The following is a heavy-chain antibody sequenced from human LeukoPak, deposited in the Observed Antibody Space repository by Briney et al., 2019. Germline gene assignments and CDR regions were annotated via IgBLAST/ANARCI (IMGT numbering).Heavy chain of an antibody. CDR1: GYTFTSYG. CDR3: ARDNARQYHEPFFVDY. J-gene: IGHJ4*02. V-gene: IGHV1-18*01. Sequence: ASVKVSCKASGYTFTSYGISWVRQAPGQGLEWMGWISAYNGNTNYAQKLQGRVTMTTDTSTSTAYMELRSLRSDDTAVYYCARDNARQYHEPFFVDYWGQGTLVTVSS. CDR2: ISAYNGNT. D-gene: IGHD2-2*01.